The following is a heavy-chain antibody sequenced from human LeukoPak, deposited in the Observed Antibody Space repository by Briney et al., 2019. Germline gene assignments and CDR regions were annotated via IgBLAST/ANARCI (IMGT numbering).Heavy chain of an antibody. CDR3: ARDAGIAAAGPGRGWFDP. CDR2: TYYRSKWYN. D-gene: IGHD6-13*01. V-gene: IGHV6-1*01. CDR1: GDSVSSNSAA. Sequence: SQTLSLTCAISGDSVSSNSAAWNWIRQSPSRGLEWLGRTYYRSKWYNDYAVSVKSRITINPDTSKNQFSLQLNSVTPEDTAVYYCARDAGIAAAGPGRGWFDPGGQGTLSPSPQ. J-gene: IGHJ5*02.